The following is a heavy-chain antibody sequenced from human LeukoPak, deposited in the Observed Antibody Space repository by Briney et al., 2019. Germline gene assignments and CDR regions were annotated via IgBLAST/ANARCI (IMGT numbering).Heavy chain of an antibody. CDR1: GGSFSRYY. CDR2: IYHRGET. V-gene: IGHV4-34*01. J-gene: IGHJ4*03. Sequence: PSETLSLTCAVSGGSFSRYYWSWVRQSPGKGREWSAEIYHRGETNYNPSVKSRVTISVDTSKNQFSLKVRSLSAADTALYYCARGATISETGYFDFWGQGTLVTVSS. D-gene: IGHD5-24*01. CDR3: ARGATISETGYFDF.